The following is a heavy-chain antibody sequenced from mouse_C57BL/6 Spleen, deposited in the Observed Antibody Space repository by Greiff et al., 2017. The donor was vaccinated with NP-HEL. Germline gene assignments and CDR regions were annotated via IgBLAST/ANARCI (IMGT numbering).Heavy chain of an antibody. CDR3: ARLYYGNYDYYAMDD. Sequence: VHLVESGAELARPGASVKLSCKASGYTFTSYGISWVKQRTGQGLEWIGEIYPRSGNTYYNAKFKGKATLTADTSSSTAYMELRSLTSEDSAVYFCARLYYGNYDYYAMDDWGQGTSVTVSS. D-gene: IGHD2-1*01. V-gene: IGHV1-81*01. J-gene: IGHJ4*01. CDR2: IYPRSGNT. CDR1: GYTFTSYG.